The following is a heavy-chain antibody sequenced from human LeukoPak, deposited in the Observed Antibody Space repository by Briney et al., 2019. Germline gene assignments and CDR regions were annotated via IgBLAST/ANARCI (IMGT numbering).Heavy chain of an antibody. D-gene: IGHD3-10*01. CDR1: GGSTSRSSYY. J-gene: IGHJ4*02. V-gene: IGHV4-39*01. CDR2: IYYSGSA. Sequence: SETLSLTCTVSGGSTSRSSYYWGWIRQPPGKGLEWIGSIYYSGSAYYNPSLKSRVTISVDTSENQFSLKLSSVTAADTAVYYCATYYYGSGSRPEWGQGTLVTVSS. CDR3: ATYYYGSGSRPE.